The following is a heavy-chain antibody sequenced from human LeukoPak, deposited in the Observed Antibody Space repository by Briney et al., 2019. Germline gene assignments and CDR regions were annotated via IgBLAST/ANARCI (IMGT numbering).Heavy chain of an antibody. CDR3: ARVGATYGDPLEYDY. J-gene: IGHJ4*02. Sequence: GASVKVSCKTSGYSFTKNGISWGRQAPGQGLKWMGWISGYSGNTNYAPKLQGRVTMTTDTSTSTAYMELSSLTSADTATYYCARVGATYGDPLEYDYWGQGTLVTVSS. D-gene: IGHD1-26*01. V-gene: IGHV1-18*01. CDR2: ISGYSGNT. CDR1: GYSFTKNG.